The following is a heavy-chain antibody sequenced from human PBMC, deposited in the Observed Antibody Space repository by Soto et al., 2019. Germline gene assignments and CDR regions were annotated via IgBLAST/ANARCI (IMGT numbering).Heavy chain of an antibody. CDR3: ARVPFYGDYIDY. CDR2: INPSGGST. D-gene: IGHD4-17*01. V-gene: IGHV1-46*01. J-gene: IGHJ4*02. CDR1: VYTFTSYY. Sequence: SVKVSCKASVYTFTSYYRHWVRQAPGQGREGMGIINPSGGSTSYAQKFQGRVTVTRDKSKSTLYLELSSLRSEDTAVYYCARVPFYGDYIDYWGQGALVTVSS.